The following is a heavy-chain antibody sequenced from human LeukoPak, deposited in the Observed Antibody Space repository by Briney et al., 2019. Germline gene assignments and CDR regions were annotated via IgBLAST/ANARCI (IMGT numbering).Heavy chain of an antibody. D-gene: IGHD4-17*01. CDR1: GYTFTCYY. V-gene: IGHV1-2*04. Sequence: ASVKVSCKASGYTFTCYYMHWVRQAPGQGLEWMGWINPNSGGTNYAQKFQGWVTMTRDTSNSTDYMELSRLRSDDTAVYYCARVAGPTDDAWYFDYWGQGALVTVSS. J-gene: IGHJ4*02. CDR2: INPNSGGT. CDR3: ARVAGPTDDAWYFDY.